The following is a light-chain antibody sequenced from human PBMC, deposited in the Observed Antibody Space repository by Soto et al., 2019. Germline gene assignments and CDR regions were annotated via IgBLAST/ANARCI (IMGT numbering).Light chain of an antibody. V-gene: IGLV1-47*01. CDR1: SSNIGSRY. Sequence: QSVLTPPPSAFGTPWQSLTISCSGSSSNIGSRYVYWYQHLPGTAPKFLMYRNGQRPSRVPDRFSGSQSGTPASLAISGLRSEDEADYFCALWDDSLTGWVCGGGTKVTVL. J-gene: IGLJ3*02. CDR2: RNG. CDR3: ALWDDSLTGWV.